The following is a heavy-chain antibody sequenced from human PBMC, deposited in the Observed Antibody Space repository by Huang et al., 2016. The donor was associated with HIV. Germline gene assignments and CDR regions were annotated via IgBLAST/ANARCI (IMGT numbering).Heavy chain of an antibody. D-gene: IGHD3-22*01. J-gene: IGHJ4*02. CDR3: ARDPRIQSWLNFFDY. CDR2: INSDGSST. CDR1: VFSISSYW. V-gene: IGHV3-74*01. Sequence: EVQLVESGGGLVQPGGSLRLSCAASVFSISSYWMHGVRQAPGKGRVWVSRINSDGSSTSYADSVKGRFTISRDNAKNTLYLQMNRLRAEDTAVYYCARDPRIQSWLNFFDYWGQGTLVSVSS.